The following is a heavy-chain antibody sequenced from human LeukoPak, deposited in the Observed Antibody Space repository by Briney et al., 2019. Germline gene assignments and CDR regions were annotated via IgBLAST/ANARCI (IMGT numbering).Heavy chain of an antibody. CDR2: IWYDGSNK. CDR3: ARGPFYSSSSVFDY. CDR1: GFTFSSHW. Sequence: GGSLRLSCAASGFTFSSHWMSWVRQAPGKGLEWVAVIWYDGSNKYYADSVKGRFTISRDNSKNTLYLQMNSLRAEDTAVYYCARGPFYSSSSVFDYWGQGTLVTVSS. V-gene: IGHV3-33*08. D-gene: IGHD6-13*01. J-gene: IGHJ4*02.